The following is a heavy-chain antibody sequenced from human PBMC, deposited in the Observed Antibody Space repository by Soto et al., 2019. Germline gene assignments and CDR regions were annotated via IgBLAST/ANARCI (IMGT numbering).Heavy chain of an antibody. J-gene: IGHJ6*02. Sequence: GGSLRLSCAASGFTLSSHDVHWVRQATGKGLEWVSGITSAGSTYYPGSVEGRFTISRDNSKNSVYLQMNSLRAEDTAVYYCVRENYYYGMDVWGQGTTVTVSS. CDR2: ITSAGST. CDR3: VRENYYYGMDV. V-gene: IGHV3-13*01. CDR1: GFTLSSHD.